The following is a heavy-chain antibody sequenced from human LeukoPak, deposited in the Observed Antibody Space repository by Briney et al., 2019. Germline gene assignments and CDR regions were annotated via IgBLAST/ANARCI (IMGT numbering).Heavy chain of an antibody. D-gene: IGHD3-16*01. CDR3: ARGGGRGGPWYFDL. CDR2: IYSGGST. V-gene: IGHV3-53*01. CDR1: GFTVSSNH. J-gene: IGHJ2*01. Sequence: GGSLRLSCAASGFTVSSNHMSWVRQAPGKGLEWVSVIYSGGSTYYADSVKGRFTISRDNSKNTLCLQMNSLRAEDTAAYYCARGGGRGGPWYFDLWGRGTLVTVSS.